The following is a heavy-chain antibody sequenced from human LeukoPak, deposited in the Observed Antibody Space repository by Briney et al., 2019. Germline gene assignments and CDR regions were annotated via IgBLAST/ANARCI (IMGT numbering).Heavy chain of an antibody. J-gene: IGHJ5*02. CDR1: GGSFSGYY. D-gene: IGHD2-2*01. V-gene: IGHV4-34*01. Sequence: SETLSLTCAVYGGSFSGYYWSWIRQPPGKGLEWIGEINHSGSTNYNPSLKSRVTISVDTSKNQFSLKLSSVTAADTAVYYCARGKRYCSSTSCYSRRWFDPWGQGTLVTVPS. CDR3: ARGKRYCSSTSCYSRRWFDP. CDR2: INHSGST.